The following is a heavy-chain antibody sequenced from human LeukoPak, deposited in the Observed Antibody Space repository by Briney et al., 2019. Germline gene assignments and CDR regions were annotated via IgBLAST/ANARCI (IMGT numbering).Heavy chain of an antibody. CDR2: VYDGDT. Sequence: SETPSLTCTVSGASISQYYWTWIRQPPGKGLEWIGYVYDGDTNYSPSLKSRVTISGDTSENQFSLKLTSVTAADTAVYYCAGVRTEAVDYWGQGTLVTVSS. V-gene: IGHV4-59*01. J-gene: IGHJ4*02. CDR3: AGVRTEAVDY. CDR1: GASISQYY. D-gene: IGHD1-1*01.